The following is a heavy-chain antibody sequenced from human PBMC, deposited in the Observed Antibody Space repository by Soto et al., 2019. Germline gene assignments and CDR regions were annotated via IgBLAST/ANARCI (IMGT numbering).Heavy chain of an antibody. D-gene: IGHD3-10*01. CDR1: GYSLSTYA. J-gene: IGHJ4*02. CDR3: ARAEGGRSSFGGGIY. V-gene: IGHV1-3*01. Sequence: QVQLVQSGAEVREPGASVKVSCKASGYSLSTYAMHWVRQAPGHSLEWLGWINVCSGHKKYSQRLQDRVTSSGDTSASTVVMELSSLRAEDTAVYYGARAEGGRSSFGGGIYLGQGALVTFS. CDR2: INVCSGHK.